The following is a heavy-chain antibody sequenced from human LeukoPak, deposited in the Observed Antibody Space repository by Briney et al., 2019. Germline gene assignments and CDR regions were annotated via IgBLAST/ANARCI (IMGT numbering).Heavy chain of an antibody. Sequence: GASVKVSCKASGYTFTSYDINWVRQATGQGLEWMGWMNPNSGNTGYAQKFQGRVTTTRNTSISTAYMELSSLRSEDTAVYYCARASITGTGPYYYYMDVWGKGTTVTVSS. CDR1: GYTFTSYD. CDR2: MNPNSGNT. J-gene: IGHJ6*03. D-gene: IGHD1/OR15-1a*01. V-gene: IGHV1-8*01. CDR3: ARASITGTGPYYYYMDV.